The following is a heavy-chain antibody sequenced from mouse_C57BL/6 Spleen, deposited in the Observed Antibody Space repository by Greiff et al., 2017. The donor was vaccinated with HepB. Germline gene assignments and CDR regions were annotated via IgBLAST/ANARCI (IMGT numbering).Heavy chain of an antibody. CDR3: ARDVAIYGYFDV. CDR2: INYDGSST. Sequence: EVQLVESEGGLVQPGSSMKLSCTASGFTFSDYYMAWVRQVPEKGLEWVANINYDGSSTYYLDSLKSRFIISRDNAKNILYLQMSSLKSEDTATYYCARDVAIYGYFDVWGTGTTVTVSS. J-gene: IGHJ1*03. CDR1: GFTFSDYY. V-gene: IGHV5-16*01.